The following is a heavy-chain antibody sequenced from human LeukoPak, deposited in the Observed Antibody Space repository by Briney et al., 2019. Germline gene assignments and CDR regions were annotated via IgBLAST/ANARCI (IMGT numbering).Heavy chain of an antibody. V-gene: IGHV3-7*03. CDR2: IKEDGSDK. D-gene: IGHD7-27*01. Sequence: GGSLRLSCAASGFTFSSYWMSWVRQAPGKGLEWVASIKEDGSDKKYVDSVKGRFTISRDNAKNSLYLQMNSLRAEDTAVYYCARAKLGITFDYWGQGTLVTVSS. J-gene: IGHJ4*02. CDR3: ARAKLGITFDY. CDR1: GFTFSSYW.